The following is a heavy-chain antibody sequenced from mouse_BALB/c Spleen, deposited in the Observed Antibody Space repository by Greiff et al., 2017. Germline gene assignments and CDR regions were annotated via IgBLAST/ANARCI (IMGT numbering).Heavy chain of an antibody. CDR1: GFTITDTY. J-gene: IGHJ2*01. CDR2: IDPANGNT. Sequence: EVQLLESGAELVKPGASVKLSCTASGFTITDTYMHWVKQRPEQGLVWIGSIDPANGNTKSDPKFPGEATITADTSSNTAYLHLRSLTSEDTAVYYCAKNGYVYGNYNYFAYWGQGTTLTVSS. D-gene: IGHD2-1*01. CDR3: AKNGYVYGNYNYFAY. V-gene: IGHV14-3*02.